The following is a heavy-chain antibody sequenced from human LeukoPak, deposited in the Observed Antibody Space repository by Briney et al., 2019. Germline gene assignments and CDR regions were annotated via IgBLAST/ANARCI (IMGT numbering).Heavy chain of an antibody. D-gene: IGHD4-23*01. CDR1: GGSISSSNW. Sequence: SETLSLTCAVSGGSISSSNWWSWVRQPPGKGLEWIGEIHHSGSTNYNPSLKSRVTISVDTSKNQFSLKLSSVTAADTAVYYCARGVNYYYYYMDVWGKGTTVTVSS. J-gene: IGHJ6*03. CDR3: ARGVNYYYYYMDV. CDR2: IHHSGST. V-gene: IGHV4-4*02.